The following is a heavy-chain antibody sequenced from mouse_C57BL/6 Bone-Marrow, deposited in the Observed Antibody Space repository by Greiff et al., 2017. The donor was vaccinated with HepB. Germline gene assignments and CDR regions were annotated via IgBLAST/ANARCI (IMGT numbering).Heavy chain of an antibody. V-gene: IGHV5-4*01. Sequence: EVQLVESGGGLVKPGGSLKLSCAASGFTFSSYAMSWVRQTPEKRLEWVATISDGGSYTYYPDNVKGRFTISRDNAKNNLYLQMSHLKSEDTAMYYCARVPTLYWGQGTLVTVSA. CDR2: ISDGGSYT. CDR3: ARVPTLY. CDR1: GFTFSSYA. J-gene: IGHJ3*01.